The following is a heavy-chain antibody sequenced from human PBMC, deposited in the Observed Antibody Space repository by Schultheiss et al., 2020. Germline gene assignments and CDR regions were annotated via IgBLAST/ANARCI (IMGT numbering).Heavy chain of an antibody. Sequence: SETVSLTCTVSGGSISSYYWSWIRQPPGKGLEWIGYMYYTGSTNYNPSLQSRVTIAVDTSKHQFYLKLSSVTAADTAVYYCARDRRDSRSPHDAFDIWGQGTRVTVAS. CDR3: ARDRRDSRSPHDAFDI. CDR1: GGSISSYY. J-gene: IGHJ3*02. D-gene: IGHD6-13*01. V-gene: IGHV4-59*01. CDR2: MYYTGST.